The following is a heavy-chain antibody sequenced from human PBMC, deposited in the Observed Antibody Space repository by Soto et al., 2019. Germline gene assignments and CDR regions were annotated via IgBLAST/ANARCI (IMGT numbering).Heavy chain of an antibody. CDR1: GFTFSSYW. J-gene: IGHJ6*02. D-gene: IGHD5-18*01. V-gene: IGHV3-74*01. CDR2: INSDGSST. Sequence: GGSLRLSCAASGFTFSSYWMHWVRQAPGKGLVWVSRINSDGSSTSYADSVKGRFTISRDNAKNTLYLQMNSLRAEDTAVYYCSTAMDVPGEYYYGMDVWGQGTTVTVSS. CDR3: STAMDVPGEYYYGMDV.